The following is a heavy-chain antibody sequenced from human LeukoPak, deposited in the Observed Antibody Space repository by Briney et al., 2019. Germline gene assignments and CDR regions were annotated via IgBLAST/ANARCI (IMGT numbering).Heavy chain of an antibody. Sequence: SETLSLTCAVYGGSFSGYYWSWIRQPPGKGLEWIGEINHSGSTNYNPSLKSRVTISVDTSKNQFSLKLSSVTAADTAVYYCARELIAARPGYYFDYWGQGTLVTISS. J-gene: IGHJ4*02. V-gene: IGHV4-34*01. CDR2: INHSGST. D-gene: IGHD6-6*01. CDR3: ARELIAARPGYYFDY. CDR1: GGSFSGYY.